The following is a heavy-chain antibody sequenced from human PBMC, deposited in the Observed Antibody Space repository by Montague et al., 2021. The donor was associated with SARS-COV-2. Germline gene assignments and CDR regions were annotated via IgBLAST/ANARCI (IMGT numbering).Heavy chain of an antibody. V-gene: IGHV4-4*07. Sequence: SETLSLTCTVSGDSISSSYWNWIRQPAGTGLEWIGRIYPIGGTNYNPSLKSRVTMSVDTSRNQFSLKLNSVTAADTAVYYCGRGVVAATPVVDYWGRGTLVTVAS. J-gene: IGHJ4*02. CDR2: IYPIGGT. CDR3: GRGVVAATPVVDY. D-gene: IGHD2-15*01. CDR1: GDSISSSY.